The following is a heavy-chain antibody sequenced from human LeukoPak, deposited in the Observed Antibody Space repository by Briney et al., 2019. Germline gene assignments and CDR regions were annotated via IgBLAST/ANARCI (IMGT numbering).Heavy chain of an antibody. V-gene: IGHV4-30-4*08. D-gene: IGHD3-9*01. CDR3: ARQYFDWSEWSYYYYMDV. CDR1: GGSISSGDYY. J-gene: IGHJ6*03. CDR2: IYYSGST. Sequence: SQTLSLTGTVSGGSISSGDYYWSWIRQPPGKGLEWIGYIYYSGSTYYNPSLKSRVTISVDTSKNQFSLKLSSVTAADTAVYYCARQYFDWSEWSYYYYMDVWGKGTTVTVSS.